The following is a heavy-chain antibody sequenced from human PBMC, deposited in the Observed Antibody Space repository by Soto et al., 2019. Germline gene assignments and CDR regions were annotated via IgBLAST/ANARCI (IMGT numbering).Heavy chain of an antibody. D-gene: IGHD1-1*01. Sequence: QVQLVQSGAEVKKPGASMKVSCKASGYTFTRFYIHWVRQAPGQGLEWMGLINPSGGSSTYAQKFQGRVSITGDSSTSTVYLHLGSLKSEDTAVYYCARLGAEDNGSRKKYYCGMDVWGQGTPVAVSS. CDR1: GYTFTRFY. V-gene: IGHV1-46*01. CDR3: ARLGAEDNGSRKKYYCGMDV. CDR2: INPSGGSS. J-gene: IGHJ6*02.